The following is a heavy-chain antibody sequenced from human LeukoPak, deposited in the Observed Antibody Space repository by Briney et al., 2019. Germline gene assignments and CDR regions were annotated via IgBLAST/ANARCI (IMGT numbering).Heavy chain of an antibody. Sequence: SETLSLTCTVSGGSISSYYWNWIRQPPGKGLEWIGYIYYSGSTNYNPYLKSRVTISVDTSRNQFSLTLTTVTAADTAVFYCAGLEAALSTGGVDVWGHGTTVTVSS. CDR1: GGSISSYY. V-gene: IGHV4-59*08. CDR2: IYYSGST. CDR3: AGLEAALSTGGVDV. D-gene: IGHD6-6*01. J-gene: IGHJ6*02.